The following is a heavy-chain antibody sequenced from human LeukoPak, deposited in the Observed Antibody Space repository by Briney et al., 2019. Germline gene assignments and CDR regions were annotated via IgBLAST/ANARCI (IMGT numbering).Heavy chain of an antibody. J-gene: IGHJ4*02. Sequence: GGSLRLSCAASGFTVSSNYKNWVRQAPGKGLEWVSIIYSGGDTYYADSVKGRFTISRDNSKNTLYLQMNSLRPEDTAVYYCTRGPGSTWYSDYWGQGTLVTVSS. D-gene: IGHD6-13*01. CDR3: TRGPGSTWYSDY. CDR2: IYSGGDT. V-gene: IGHV3-53*05. CDR1: GFTVSSNY.